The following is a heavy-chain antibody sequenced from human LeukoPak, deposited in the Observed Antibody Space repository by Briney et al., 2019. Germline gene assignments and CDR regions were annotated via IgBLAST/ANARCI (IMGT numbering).Heavy chain of an antibody. CDR1: GFTFSSYG. J-gene: IGHJ3*02. D-gene: IGHD2-15*01. Sequence: GGSLRLSCAASGFTFSSYGMHWVRQAPGKGLEWVAFIRYDGSNKYYADSVKGRFTISRDNSKNTLYLQMNSLRAEDTAVYYCAKGGRVVWMNADFDIWGQGTMVTVSS. V-gene: IGHV3-30*02. CDR2: IRYDGSNK. CDR3: AKGGRVVWMNADFDI.